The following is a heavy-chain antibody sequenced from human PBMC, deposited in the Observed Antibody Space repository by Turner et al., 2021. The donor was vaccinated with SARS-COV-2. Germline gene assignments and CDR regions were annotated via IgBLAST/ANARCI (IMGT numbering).Heavy chain of an antibody. Sequence: QVQLQESGPGLVKPSETLSLTCTVSGGSISSYYWSWIRQPPGKGLEWIGYMYYSRSTNYNPSLKSRVTISVDTSKNQFSLKLSSVTAADTAVYYCARGFDYWGQGTLVTVSS. V-gene: IGHV4-59*01. CDR2: MYYSRST. CDR1: GGSISSYY. J-gene: IGHJ4*02. CDR3: ARGFDY.